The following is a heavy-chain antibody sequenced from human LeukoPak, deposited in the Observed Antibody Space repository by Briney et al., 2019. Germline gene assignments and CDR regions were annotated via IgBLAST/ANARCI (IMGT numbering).Heavy chain of an antibody. Sequence: GGSLRLSCTASGFTFGDYAMSWVRQAPGNGLEWVGFIRSKAYGGTTEYAASVKGRFTISRDDSKSIAYLQMNSLKTEDTAVYYCTRDPIGVVVAATYLDYWGQGTLVTVSS. V-gene: IGHV3-49*04. CDR2: IRSKAYGGTT. CDR1: GFTFGDYA. CDR3: TRDPIGVVVAATYLDY. D-gene: IGHD2-15*01. J-gene: IGHJ4*02.